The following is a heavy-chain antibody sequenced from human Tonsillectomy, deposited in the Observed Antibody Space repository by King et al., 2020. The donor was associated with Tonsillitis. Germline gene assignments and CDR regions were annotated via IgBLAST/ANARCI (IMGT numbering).Heavy chain of an antibody. CDR2: IYTSGST. J-gene: IGHJ6*02. D-gene: IGHD4-11*01. CDR1: GGSISSYY. Sequence: QLQESGPGLVKPSETLSLTCTVSGGSISSYYWSWIRQPAGKGLEWIGRIYTSGSTNYNPSLKSRVTMSVDTSKNQFSLKLSSVTAADTAVYYCARDLKMTTGLYYYYYYGMDVWGQGTTVTVSS. V-gene: IGHV4-4*07. CDR3: ARDLKMTTGLYYYYYYGMDV.